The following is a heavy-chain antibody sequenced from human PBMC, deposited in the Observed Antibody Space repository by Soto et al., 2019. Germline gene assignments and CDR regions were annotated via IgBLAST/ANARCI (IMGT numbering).Heavy chain of an antibody. J-gene: IGHJ6*02. CDR2: INAGNGNT. V-gene: IGHV1-3*01. CDR1: GYTFTNYA. Sequence: QVYLVQSGAEVKKPGASVKLSCTASGYTFTNYAIHWVRQAPGQRLEWMGWINAGNGNTKYSQKFQDRVTITRDTSANTAYMELSSPSSGDTAVFYCARDGTDMSVMSLKFYYHGMDVWGQGTTVTVSS. D-gene: IGHD3-16*02. CDR3: ARDGTDMSVMSLKFYYHGMDV.